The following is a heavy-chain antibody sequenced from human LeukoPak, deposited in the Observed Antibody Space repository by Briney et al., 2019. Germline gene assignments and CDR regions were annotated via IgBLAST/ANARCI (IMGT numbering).Heavy chain of an antibody. CDR3: AKDTYGTRVAFDM. V-gene: IGHV3-23*01. J-gene: IGHJ3*02. CDR2: VSGTGTTT. D-gene: IGHD3-10*01. Sequence: PGGSLRLSCAASGFTFSSYAMSWVRQAPGKGLEWVSTVSGTGTTTYYADSVKGRFTISRDNSKNTLYLQMNSLRAEDTAAYYCAKDTYGTRVAFDMWGQGTMVTVSS. CDR1: GFTFSSYA.